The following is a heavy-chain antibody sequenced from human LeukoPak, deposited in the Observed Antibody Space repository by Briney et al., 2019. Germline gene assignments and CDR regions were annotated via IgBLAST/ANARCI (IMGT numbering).Heavy chain of an antibody. J-gene: IGHJ4*02. CDR2: VCGGGEGT. V-gene: IGHV3-23*01. D-gene: IGHD2-15*01. CDR3: ARSFTGYCNGGTCYSDN. Sequence: SGGTLRLSCAASGFTFSSYALSWVRQAPGKGMEWVSGVCGGGEGTYYADSVKGGFTIYRDNSKSTVYLQMKSLRAEDTAVYYCARSFTGYCNGGTCYSDNWGQGTLVTVSS. CDR1: GFTFSSYA.